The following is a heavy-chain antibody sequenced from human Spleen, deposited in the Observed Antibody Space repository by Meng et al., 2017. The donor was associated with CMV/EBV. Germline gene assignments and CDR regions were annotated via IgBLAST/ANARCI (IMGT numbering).Heavy chain of an antibody. J-gene: IGHJ6*02. CDR1: GYTLTELS. Sequence: ASVKVSCKVTGYTLTELSRHWVRQTPGKGLEWMGGFDPEDGETIYAQKFQGRVTMTEDTSTDTAYMELSSLRSEDTAVYYCATGAPIAAVAATGYGMDVWGQGTTVTVSS. CDR3: ATGAPIAAVAATGYGMDV. CDR2: FDPEDGET. V-gene: IGHV1-24*01. D-gene: IGHD6-13*01.